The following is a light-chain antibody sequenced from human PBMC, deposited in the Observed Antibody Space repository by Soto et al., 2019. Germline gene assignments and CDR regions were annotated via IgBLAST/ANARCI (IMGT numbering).Light chain of an antibody. CDR2: AAS. J-gene: IGKJ1*01. CDR3: QHYNSYSEA. V-gene: IGKV1-17*01. CDR1: QPVTNY. Sequence: DIQMTQSPSSLSASVGDRVTITCRASQPVTNYLSWYQQKPGKAPKLFIYAASRLQSGVPSRFSGSGSGTEFTLTISSLQPDDFATYYCQHYNSYSEAFGQGTKVDI.